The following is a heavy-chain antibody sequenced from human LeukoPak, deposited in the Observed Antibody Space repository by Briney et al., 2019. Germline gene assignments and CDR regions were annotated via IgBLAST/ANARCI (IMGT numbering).Heavy chain of an antibody. CDR3: ARASRDTAMVMSYWFDP. J-gene: IGHJ5*02. V-gene: IGHV1-2*06. Sequence: ASVKVSCKASGYTFTGYYMHWVRQAPGQGLEWMGRINPNSGGTNYAQKFQGRVTMTRDTSISTAYMELSRLRSDDTAVYYCARASRDTAMVMSYWFDPWGQGTLVTVSS. CDR2: INPNSGGT. D-gene: IGHD5-18*01. CDR1: GYTFTGYY.